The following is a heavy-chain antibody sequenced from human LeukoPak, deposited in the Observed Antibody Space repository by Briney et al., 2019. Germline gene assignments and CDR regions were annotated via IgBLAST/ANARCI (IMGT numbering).Heavy chain of an antibody. Sequence: ASVKVSCKASGHTFTGYYVYWVRQAPGQGLEGRGWMNPNVGGANFPQKFQGRVTATSDPAISAAYMELRRLRSDVPAVYYCARGVFGESLESWGQGTLVTVSS. D-gene: IGHD3-10*02. J-gene: IGHJ4*02. CDR2: MNPNVGGA. CDR3: ARGVFGESLES. CDR1: GHTFTGYY. V-gene: IGHV1-2*02.